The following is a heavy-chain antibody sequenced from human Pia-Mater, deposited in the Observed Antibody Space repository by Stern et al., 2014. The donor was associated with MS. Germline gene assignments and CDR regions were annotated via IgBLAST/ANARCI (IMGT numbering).Heavy chain of an antibody. J-gene: IGHJ4*02. V-gene: IGHV3-21*01. D-gene: IGHD6-13*01. CDR3: ARDRSSWYGVDY. Sequence: VQLVESGGGLVQPGGSLRLSCAASGFTFSSYSMNWVRQAPGKGLEGVSSISSSSSYIYYADSVKGRFTISRDNAKNSLYLQMNSLRAEDTAVYYCARDRSSWYGVDYWGQGTLVTVSS. CDR1: GFTFSSYS. CDR2: ISSSSSYI.